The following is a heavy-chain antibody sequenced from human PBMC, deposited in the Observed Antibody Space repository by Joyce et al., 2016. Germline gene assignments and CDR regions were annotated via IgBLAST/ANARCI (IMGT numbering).Heavy chain of an antibody. J-gene: IGHJ3*01. Sequence: QVQLVQSGAEVKKPGASVKVSCKTSTYTFTAFGFSWVRRAPGQGLEWMGWISTHSGHTNYAQNFQGRVSMTTDTSTSTAYMELRSLRSDDTAVYYCATSGSTIPSSLAFDYWGQGTMITVSS. V-gene: IGHV1-18*01. CDR2: ISTHSGHT. D-gene: IGHD2-2*01. CDR1: TYTFTAFG. CDR3: ATSGSTIPSSLAFDY.